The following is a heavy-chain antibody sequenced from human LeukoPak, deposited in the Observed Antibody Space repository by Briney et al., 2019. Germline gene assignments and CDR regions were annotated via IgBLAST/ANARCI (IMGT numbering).Heavy chain of an antibody. CDR2: INHSGST. Sequence: SETLTLTCAVYGGSFSGYYWSWIRQPPGKGLEWIGEINHSGSTNYNPSLKSRVTISVDTSKNQFSLKLSSVTAADTAVYYCARGRGYSGYDYYYFGMDVWRQGTTVTVSS. CDR1: GGSFSGYY. J-gene: IGHJ6*02. D-gene: IGHD5-12*01. CDR3: ARGRGYSGYDYYYFGMDV. V-gene: IGHV4-34*01.